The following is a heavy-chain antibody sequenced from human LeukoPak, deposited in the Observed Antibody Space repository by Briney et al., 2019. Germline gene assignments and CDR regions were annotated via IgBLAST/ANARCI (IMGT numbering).Heavy chain of an antibody. Sequence: SQTLSLTCTVSGDSISSGTYYWSWIRQPPGKGLEWIGYIHHSGSTYYNPSLKSRITISVDTSKNQFSLKLCSVTAADTAVYYCARAQGYNRSYLDSWGQGTLVTVSS. CDR1: GDSISSGTYY. D-gene: IGHD1-14*01. CDR2: IHHSGST. J-gene: IGHJ4*02. CDR3: ARAQGYNRSYLDS. V-gene: IGHV4-30-2*01.